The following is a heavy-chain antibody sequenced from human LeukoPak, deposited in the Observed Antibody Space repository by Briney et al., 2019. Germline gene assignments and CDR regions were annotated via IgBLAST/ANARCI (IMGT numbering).Heavy chain of an antibody. J-gene: IGHJ4*02. CDR3: AKIDGTALPFDY. CDR1: GFTFSSYA. V-gene: IGHV3-23*01. CDR2: TSSSDAGT. Sequence: GGSLRLSCAASGFTFSSYAMHWVRQAPGKGLEWVSATSSSDAGTYYADSVKGRFTISRDNSKNTPYLQMNSLRAEDTAVYYCAKIDGTALPFDYWGQGTLVTVSS. D-gene: IGHD6-6*01.